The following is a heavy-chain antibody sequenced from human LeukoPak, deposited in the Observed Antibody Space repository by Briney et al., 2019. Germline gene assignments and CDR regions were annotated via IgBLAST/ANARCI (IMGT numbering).Heavy chain of an antibody. CDR1: GFTFSDYY. D-gene: IGHD1-20*01. CDR3: ARESITGHRDFDY. Sequence: GGSLRLSCAASGFTFSDYYMSWIRQAPGKGLEWVSYISSGSRTIYYADSVKGRFTVSRDNAKNSLNLQMDSLRAEDTAVYYCARESITGHRDFDYWGQGTLVTVSS. CDR2: ISSGSRTI. V-gene: IGHV3-11*04. J-gene: IGHJ4*02.